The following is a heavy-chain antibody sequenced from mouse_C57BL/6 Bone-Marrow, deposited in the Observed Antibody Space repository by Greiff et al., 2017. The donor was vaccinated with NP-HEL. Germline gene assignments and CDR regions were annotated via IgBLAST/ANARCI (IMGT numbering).Heavy chain of an antibody. CDR1: GYTFTDYE. D-gene: IGHD4-1*01. V-gene: IGHV1-15*01. CDR3: TRRELGRCAMDY. J-gene: IGHJ4*01. Sequence: QVQLKQSGAELVRPGASVTLSCKASGYTFTDYEMHWVKQTPVHGLEWIGAIDPETGGTAYNQKFKGKAILTADKSSSTAYMELRSLTSEDSAVYYCTRRELGRCAMDYWGQGTSVTVSS. CDR2: IDPETGGT.